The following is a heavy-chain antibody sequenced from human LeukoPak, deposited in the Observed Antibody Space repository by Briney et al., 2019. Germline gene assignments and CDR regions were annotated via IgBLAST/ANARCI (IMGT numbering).Heavy chain of an antibody. V-gene: IGHV1-2*02. CDR3: ASDWGLSQLEYCSNTNCYMGAFDI. CDR1: GYTFTGYY. J-gene: IGHJ3*02. Sequence: ASVKVSCKASGYTFTGYYMHWVRQTPGQGLEWMGWINPNSGGTNYAQKFQGRVTMTRDTSISTAYMELSRLRSDDTAVYYCASDWGLSQLEYCSNTNCYMGAFDIWGQGTMVTVSS. CDR2: INPNSGGT. D-gene: IGHD2-2*02.